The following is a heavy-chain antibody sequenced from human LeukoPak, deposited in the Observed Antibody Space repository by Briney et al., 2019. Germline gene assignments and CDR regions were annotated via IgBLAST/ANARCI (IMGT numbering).Heavy chain of an antibody. CDR2: IYHSGST. Sequence: PSGTLSLTCAVSGGSIRSSNWCSGVRQPPGKGLAWFGVIYHSGSTNYNPSLESRVTISLDKSKNQFSLKMNTLTAADTAVYYCERKDRSSWVSFSCWGQRTPATVSS. J-gene: IGHJ4*01. CDR1: GGSIRSSNW. V-gene: IGHV4-4*02. CDR3: ERKDRSSWVSFSC. D-gene: IGHD6-13*01.